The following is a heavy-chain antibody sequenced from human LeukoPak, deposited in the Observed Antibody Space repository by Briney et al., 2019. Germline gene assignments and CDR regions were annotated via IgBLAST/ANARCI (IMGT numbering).Heavy chain of an antibody. CDR1: GFTFSSYS. Sequence: GGSLRLSCAASGFTFSSYSMNWVRQAPGKELEWVSYISFSSSSIYYADSVKGRFTVSRDNAKNSLYLQMNSLRDEDTAVYYCARDLGIVTGFDYWGQGTLVTVSS. CDR2: ISFSSSSI. CDR3: ARDLGIVTGFDY. V-gene: IGHV3-48*02. D-gene: IGHD2-2*03. J-gene: IGHJ4*02.